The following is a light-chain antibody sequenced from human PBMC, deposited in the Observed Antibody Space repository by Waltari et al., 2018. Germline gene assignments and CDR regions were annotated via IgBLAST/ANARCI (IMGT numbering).Light chain of an antibody. CDR2: KAS. CDR1: QSISSW. CDR3: LQYSSSPYS. V-gene: IGKV1-12*01. J-gene: IGKJ2*03. Sequence: DIQMTQSPSSLSASVGDTVTITCRASQSISSWLDLYQQKPGKAPKLLIYKASSLQSGVPSRFSGSGSGTEFTLTISSLQPEDFATYYCLQYSSSPYSFGQGTKVEIK.